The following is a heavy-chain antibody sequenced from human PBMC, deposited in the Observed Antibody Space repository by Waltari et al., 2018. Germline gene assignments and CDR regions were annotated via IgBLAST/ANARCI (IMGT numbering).Heavy chain of an antibody. J-gene: IGHJ5*02. Sequence: EVQLVESRGGLVQPGGSLRLSCAASGFTFSDYWMHWVRQVPGKGLLWCSHVNSGGTDSTYADSVKGRFTISRDNAKNTLYLQMNSLRVEDTAVYYCARDTPGDGIDRWGQGTLVTVSP. CDR2: VNSGGTDS. CDR3: ARDTPGDGIDR. CDR1: GFTFSDYW. D-gene: IGHD2-21*01. V-gene: IGHV3-74*01.